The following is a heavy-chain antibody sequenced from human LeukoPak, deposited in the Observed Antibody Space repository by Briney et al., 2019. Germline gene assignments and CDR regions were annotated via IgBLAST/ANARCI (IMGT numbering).Heavy chain of an antibody. CDR1: AFTFSSYA. J-gene: IGHJ4*02. CDR3: AKALTTVTTSFDF. D-gene: IGHD4-17*01. V-gene: IGHV3-23*01. Sequence: GGSLTLSCAASAFTFSSYAMSWVRQAPGKGLEWVSAISGSGGSTYYADSVKGRFTISRDNSKNTLYLQMNSLRAEDTAVYYCAKALTTVTTSFDFWGQGTLVTVSS. CDR2: ISGSGGST.